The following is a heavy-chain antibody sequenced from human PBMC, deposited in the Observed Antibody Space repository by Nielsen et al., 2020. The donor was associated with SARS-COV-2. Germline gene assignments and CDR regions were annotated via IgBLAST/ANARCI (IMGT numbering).Heavy chain of an antibody. CDR3: ARDFGVVPADDAFDI. CDR1: GGSISSGGYY. D-gene: IGHD2-2*01. CDR2: IYYSGST. Sequence: LRLSCTVSGGSISSGGYYWSWIRQHPGKGLEWIGYIYYSGSTYYNPSLKSRVTISVDTSKNQFSLKLSSVTAADTAVYYCARDFGVVPADDAFDIWGQGTMVTVSS. V-gene: IGHV4-31*03. J-gene: IGHJ3*02.